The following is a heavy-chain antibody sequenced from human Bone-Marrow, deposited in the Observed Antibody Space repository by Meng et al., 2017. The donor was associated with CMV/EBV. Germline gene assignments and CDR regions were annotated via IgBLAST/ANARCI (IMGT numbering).Heavy chain of an antibody. J-gene: IGHJ5*02. CDR1: GFTFGDYV. CDR2: IRDKADGGPT. D-gene: IGHD3-3*01. V-gene: IGHV3-49*04. CDR3: GRDKLEWIYNRFDT. Sequence: GESLKISCSGSGFTFGDYVISLVRQVPGKVLEWVGFIRDKADGGPTEYAATVNGRFTILRDDSKCVAYLQMNSLKSEDTGVYYCGRDKLEWIYNRFDTWGQGTLVTVSS.